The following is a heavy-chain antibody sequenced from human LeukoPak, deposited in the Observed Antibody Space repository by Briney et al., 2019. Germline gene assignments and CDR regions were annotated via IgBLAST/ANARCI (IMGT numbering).Heavy chain of an antibody. J-gene: IGHJ5*02. CDR3: ARHQSSPDYREEENWFDP. CDR2: IYPGDSDT. Sequence: HGESLKISCKGSGYSFTSYWIGWVRQMPGKGLEWMGIIYPGDSDTRYSPSFQGQVTISADKSISTAYLQWSSLKASDTAMYYCARHQSSPDYREEENWFDPWGQGTLVTVSS. V-gene: IGHV5-51*01. D-gene: IGHD4-11*01. CDR1: GYSFTSYW.